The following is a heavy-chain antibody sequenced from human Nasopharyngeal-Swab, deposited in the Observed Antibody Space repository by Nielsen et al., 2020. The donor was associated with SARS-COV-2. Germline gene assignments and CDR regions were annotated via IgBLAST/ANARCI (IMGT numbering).Heavy chain of an antibody. CDR3: ARGTADFTNPSFDF. CDR2: INWNSGRK. Sequence: SLKISCAASGFTFADYSMHWVRQAPGKGLEWVSCINWNSGRKGYADSVKGRFTISRDNAKNSLYLQMDSLRTEDTALYYCARGTADFTNPSFDFWGQGNLVTVSS. V-gene: IGHV3-9*01. J-gene: IGHJ4*02. D-gene: IGHD4-11*01. CDR1: GFTFADYS.